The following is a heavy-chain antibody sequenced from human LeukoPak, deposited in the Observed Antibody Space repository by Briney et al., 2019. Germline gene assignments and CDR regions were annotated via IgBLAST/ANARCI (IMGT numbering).Heavy chain of an antibody. V-gene: IGHV4-4*07. CDR2: IYTSGST. D-gene: IGHD3-3*01. CDR3: ASSKYYDFFTWFDP. Sequence: PSETLSLTCTVSGGSISSYYWSWIRQPAGKGLEWIGRIYTSGSTNYNPSLKSRVTTSVDTSKNQFSLKLSSVTAADTAVYYCASSKYYDFFTWFDPWGQGTLVTVSS. J-gene: IGHJ5*02. CDR1: GGSISSYY.